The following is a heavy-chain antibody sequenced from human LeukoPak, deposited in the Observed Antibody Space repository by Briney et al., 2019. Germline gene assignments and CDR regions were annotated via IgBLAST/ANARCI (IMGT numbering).Heavy chain of an antibody. V-gene: IGHV4-59*12. D-gene: IGHD6-6*01. Sequence: SETLSLTCTVSGGSISSYYWGWIRQPAGKGLEWIGYIYYSGSTNYNPSLKSRVTMSVDTSKNQFSLKLTSVTAADTAVYYCAREYSSSSGKNTFDIWGQGTMVTVSS. CDR2: IYYSGST. CDR3: AREYSSSSGKNTFDI. J-gene: IGHJ3*02. CDR1: GGSISSYY.